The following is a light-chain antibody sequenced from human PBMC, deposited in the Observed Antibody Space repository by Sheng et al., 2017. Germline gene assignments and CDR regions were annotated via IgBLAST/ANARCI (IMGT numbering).Light chain of an antibody. J-gene: IGLJ2*01. CDR2: DSR. Sequence: QSVLTQPPSMSGAPGQRVTISYTGSSSNIGAGYNVHWYQHLPGTAPKLLIYDSRNRPSGVPDRFSGSKSGTSASLAITGLQDEDEADYYCQSYDTSRSGNVVFGGGTKVTVL. CDR1: SSNIGAGYN. V-gene: IGLV1-40*01. CDR3: QSYDTSRSGNVV.